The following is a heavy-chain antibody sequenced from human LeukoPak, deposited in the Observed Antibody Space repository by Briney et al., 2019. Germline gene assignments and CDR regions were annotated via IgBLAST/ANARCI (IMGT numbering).Heavy chain of an antibody. V-gene: IGHV4-31*03. Sequence: SQTLSLTCTVSGGSISSGGYYWSWIRQHPGKGLEWIGYIYYSGSTYYNPSLKSRVTISVDTSKNQFSLKLSSVTAADTAVYYCARGWLGYGPVRSWFDPWGQGTLVTVSS. CDR1: GGSISSGGYY. D-gene: IGHD6-19*01. J-gene: IGHJ5*02. CDR3: ARGWLGYGPVRSWFDP. CDR2: IYYSGST.